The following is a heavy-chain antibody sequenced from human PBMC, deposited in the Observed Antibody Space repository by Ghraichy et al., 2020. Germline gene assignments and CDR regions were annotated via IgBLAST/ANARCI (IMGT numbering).Heavy chain of an antibody. Sequence: SCAASGFTFSNYAMSWVRQAPGKGLEWVSTISGSGSGTYYVDSVKGRFTISRDSSKNTLYLQMNSLRAEDTAVYYCAKDSSGWCIDFWGQGTLVTVSS. D-gene: IGHD6-19*01. CDR1: GFTFSNYA. CDR2: ISGSGSGT. J-gene: IGHJ4*02. V-gene: IGHV3-23*01. CDR3: AKDSSGWCIDF.